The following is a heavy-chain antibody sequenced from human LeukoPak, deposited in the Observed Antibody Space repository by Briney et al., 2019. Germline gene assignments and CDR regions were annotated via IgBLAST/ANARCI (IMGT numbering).Heavy chain of an antibody. V-gene: IGHV3-9*01. D-gene: IGHD6-13*01. CDR1: GFTFDDYA. J-gene: IGHJ4*02. CDR2: ISWNSGSI. CDR3: ARGSSSRYDY. Sequence: GGSLRLSCAASGFTFDDYAMHWVRQAPGKGLEWVSGISWNSGSIGYADSVKGRFTISRDNAKNSLYLQMNSLRAEDTAVYYCARGSSSRYDYWGQGTLVTVSS.